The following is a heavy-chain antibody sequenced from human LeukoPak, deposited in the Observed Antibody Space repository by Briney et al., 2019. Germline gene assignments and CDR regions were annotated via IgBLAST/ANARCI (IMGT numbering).Heavy chain of an antibody. D-gene: IGHD5-18*01. J-gene: IGHJ3*02. CDR2: MNPNSGNT. CDR1: GYTFTSYD. V-gene: IGHV1-8*01. CDR3: ARGPTWIQLWDAFAI. Sequence: ASVKVSCKASGYTFTSYDINWARQATGQGLEWMGWMNPNSGNTGYAQKLQGRVTMTRNTSISRAYMELSSLRSEDTAVYYCARGPTWIQLWDAFAIWGQGTMVTVSS.